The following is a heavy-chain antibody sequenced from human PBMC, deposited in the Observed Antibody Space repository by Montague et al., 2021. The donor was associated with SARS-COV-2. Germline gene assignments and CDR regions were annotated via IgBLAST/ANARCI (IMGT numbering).Heavy chain of an antibody. J-gene: IGHJ5*02. CDR2: IYNSGTT. Sequence: SETLSLTCTVSGDSTSCPNCYWGWIRQAPGKGLDWIGTIYNSGTTYYNPCLKSRLTISIDTSKNQFSLKLTSVTAADTAVYYCARHRNYGDHSLDNWFHPWGQGTLVTVSS. V-gene: IGHV4-39*01. D-gene: IGHD4-17*01. CDR1: GDSTSCPNCY. CDR3: ARHRNYGDHSLDNWFHP.